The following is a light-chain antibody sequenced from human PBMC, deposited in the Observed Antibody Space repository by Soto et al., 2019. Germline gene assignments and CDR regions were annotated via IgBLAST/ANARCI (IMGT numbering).Light chain of an antibody. Sequence: EIVMTQSPATLSVXPGERATLSCRASQSAXSNXAWYQQKRGQAPRLLIYAASTRATGIPVRFSGSGXGTEXTLTISSLQSEDFALYFCQQYNNWPRSTFGGGTKVDMK. CDR3: QQYNNWPRST. J-gene: IGKJ4*01. CDR1: QSAXSN. V-gene: IGKV3-15*01. CDR2: AAS.